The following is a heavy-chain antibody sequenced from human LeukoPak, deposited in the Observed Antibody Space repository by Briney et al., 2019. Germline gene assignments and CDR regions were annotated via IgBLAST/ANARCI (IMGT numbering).Heavy chain of an antibody. J-gene: IGHJ1*01. CDR2: IYYSGST. CDR1: GGSVSSTTYY. D-gene: IGHD3-22*01. Sequence: KPSETLSLTCTVSGGSVSSTTYYWGWIRQPPGKGLEWIGSIYYSGSTYYNPSLKSRVTISVDTSKNQFSLKLSSVTAADTAVYYCARPGRNYYDSSPLEYFQHWGQGTLVTVSS. CDR3: ARPGRNYYDSSPLEYFQH. V-gene: IGHV4-39*01.